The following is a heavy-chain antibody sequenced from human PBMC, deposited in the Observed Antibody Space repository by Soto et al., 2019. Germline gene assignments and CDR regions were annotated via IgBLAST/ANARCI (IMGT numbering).Heavy chain of an antibody. CDR2: IIPIFGTA. J-gene: IGHJ5*02. CDR3: AGGYCSGGSCYSVRFDP. Sequence: QVQLVQSGAEVKKPGSSVKVSCKASGGTFSSYAISWVRQAPGQGLEWMGGIIPIFGTANYAQKFQGRVTITADKSTSTVYMELSSLRSEDTAVYYCAGGYCSGGSCYSVRFDPWGQGTLVTVSS. D-gene: IGHD2-15*01. CDR1: GGTFSSYA. V-gene: IGHV1-69*14.